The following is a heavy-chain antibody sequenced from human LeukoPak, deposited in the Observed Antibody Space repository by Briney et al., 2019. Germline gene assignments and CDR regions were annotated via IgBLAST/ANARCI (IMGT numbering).Heavy chain of an antibody. CDR1: GITLSNYG. V-gene: IGHV3-23*01. J-gene: IGHJ4*02. CDR3: AKRGVVIRVILVGFHREAYYFDP. Sequence: GGSLRLSCAVYGITLSNYGMSWVRQAPGKGLEWVGGISDRGGRTNYADSVKGRFTISRENSKNTLYLQLNSLRAEDTAVYFCAKRGVVIRVILVGFHREAYYFDPWGQGALVTVSS. CDR2: ISDRGGRT. D-gene: IGHD3-10*01.